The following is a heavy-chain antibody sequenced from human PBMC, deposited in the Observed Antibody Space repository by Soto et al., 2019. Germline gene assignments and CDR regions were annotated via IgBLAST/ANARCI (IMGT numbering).Heavy chain of an antibody. J-gene: IGHJ6*02. Sequence: EVQLLESGGGLVQPGGSLRLSCAASGFTFSSYAMSWVRQAPGKGLEWVSAISGSGGSTYYADSVKGRFTISRDNSKNTLYLQMNSLRGEDTAVYYCAKGGYYYYYGMDVWGQGTTVTVSS. CDR1: GFTFSSYA. CDR2: ISGSGGST. CDR3: AKGGYYYYYGMDV. V-gene: IGHV3-23*01.